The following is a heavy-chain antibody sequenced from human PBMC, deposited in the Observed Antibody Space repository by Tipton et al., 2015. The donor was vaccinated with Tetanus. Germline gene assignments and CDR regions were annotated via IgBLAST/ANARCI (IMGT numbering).Heavy chain of an antibody. CDR3: AREVPNWNYFDY. D-gene: IGHD1-20*01. CDR2: ISYDGSNK. V-gene: IGHV3-30-3*01. J-gene: IGHJ4*02. CDR1: GFTFSSYA. Sequence: SLRLSCAASGFTFSSYAMHWVRQAPGKGLEWVAVISYDGSNKYYADSVKGRFTISRDNSKNTLYLQMNSLRAEGTAVYYCAREVPNWNYFDYWGQGTLVTVSS.